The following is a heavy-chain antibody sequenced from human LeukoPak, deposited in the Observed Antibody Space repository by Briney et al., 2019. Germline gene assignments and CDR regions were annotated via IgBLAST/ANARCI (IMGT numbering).Heavy chain of an antibody. CDR2: IYYSGST. Sequence: SETLSLTCTVSGGSISSYYWSWLRQPPGKGLEWLGYIYYSGSTNYNPSLKSRVTISVDTSKNQFSLKLSSVTAADTAVYYCARGRGVVVPAAIWFDPWGQGTLVTVSS. CDR1: GGSISSYY. V-gene: IGHV4-59*01. J-gene: IGHJ5*02. CDR3: ARGRGVVVPAAIWFDP. D-gene: IGHD2-2*01.